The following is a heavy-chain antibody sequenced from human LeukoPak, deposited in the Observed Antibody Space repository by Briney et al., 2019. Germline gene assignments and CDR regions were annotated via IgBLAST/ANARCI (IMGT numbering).Heavy chain of an antibody. CDR3: ARHGRYSGYPEKAFDI. CDR2: IYYSGST. D-gene: IGHD5-12*01. Sequence: SETLSLTCTVSGGSISSSTSGWGWYWGWIRQPPGKGLEWIGYIYYSGSTNYNPSLKSRVTISVDTSKNQFSLKLSSVTAADTAVYYCARHGRYSGYPEKAFDIWGQGTMVTVSS. V-gene: IGHV4-61*05. CDR1: GGSISSSTSGWGWY. J-gene: IGHJ3*02.